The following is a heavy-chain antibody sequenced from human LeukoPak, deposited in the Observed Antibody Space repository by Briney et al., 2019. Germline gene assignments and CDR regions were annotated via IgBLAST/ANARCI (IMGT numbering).Heavy chain of an antibody. V-gene: IGHV3-13*04. D-gene: IGHD2/OR15-2a*01. CDR1: GFTFSSYD. J-gene: IGHJ6*02. CDR2: IGTAGDT. Sequence: GGSLRLSCAASGFTFSSYDMHWVRHATGKGLEWVSAIGTAGDTYYPGSVKGRFTISRENAKNSLYLQMNSLRAGDTAVYYCARGTPSYGRYYYYYYGMDVWGQGTTVTVSS. CDR3: ARGTPSYGRYYYYYYGMDV.